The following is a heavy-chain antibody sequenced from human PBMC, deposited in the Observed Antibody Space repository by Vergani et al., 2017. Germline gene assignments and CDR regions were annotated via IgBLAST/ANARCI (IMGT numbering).Heavy chain of an antibody. CDR1: GGSISSGSYY. V-gene: IGHV4-61*02. CDR2: IYTSGST. D-gene: IGHD4-17*01. Sequence: QLQLQESGPGLVKPSETLSLTCTVSGGSISSGSYYWSWIRQPAGKGLEWIGRIYTSGSTNYNPSLKSRVTISVDTSKNQFSLKLSSVTAADTAVYYCARNLHDYGDYLPGLDWGQGTLVTVSS. CDR3: ARNLHDYGDYLPGLD. J-gene: IGHJ4*02.